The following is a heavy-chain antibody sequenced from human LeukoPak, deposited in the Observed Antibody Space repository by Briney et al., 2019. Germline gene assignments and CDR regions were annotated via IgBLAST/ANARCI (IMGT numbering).Heavy chain of an antibody. Sequence: GGSLRLSCAASGFSFGGYWMHWVRQAPGKGLVWVSRISSDGTNYADSVKGRFTIPRDIAKNTLYLQMNSLRAEDTAVYYCARAVAGTRNALDIWGQGTMVTVSS. CDR2: ISSDGT. V-gene: IGHV3-74*01. CDR3: ARAVAGTRNALDI. D-gene: IGHD6-19*01. CDR1: GFSFGGYW. J-gene: IGHJ3*02.